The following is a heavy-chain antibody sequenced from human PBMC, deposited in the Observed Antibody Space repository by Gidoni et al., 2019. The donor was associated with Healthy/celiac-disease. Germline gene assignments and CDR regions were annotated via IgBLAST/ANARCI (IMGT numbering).Heavy chain of an antibody. Sequence: QVQLVESGGGVVQPGRSLRLSCAASGFTFRSYGMPGVRQAPGKGLEWVAVIWYDGSNKYYADSVKGRFTISRDNSKNTLYLQMNSLRAEDTAVYYCARDSIAAAGDALDIWGQGTMVTVSS. J-gene: IGHJ3*02. V-gene: IGHV3-33*01. D-gene: IGHD6-13*01. CDR1: GFTFRSYG. CDR2: IWYDGSNK. CDR3: ARDSIAAAGDALDI.